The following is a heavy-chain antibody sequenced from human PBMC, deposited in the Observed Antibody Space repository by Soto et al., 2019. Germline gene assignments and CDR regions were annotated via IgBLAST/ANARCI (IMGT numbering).Heavy chain of an antibody. D-gene: IGHD2-21*01. J-gene: IGHJ6*03. Sequence: ASVKVSCKASGYTFTSYDINWVRQATGQGLEWMGWMNPNSGNTGYAQKFQGRVTMTRNTSISTAYMELSSLRSEDTAVYYWARVFFCGGDCYSPNYSYYWDFGVKGPTVTVS. CDR1: GYTFTSYD. CDR2: MNPNSGNT. V-gene: IGHV1-8*01. CDR3: ARVFFCGGDCYSPNYSYYWDF.